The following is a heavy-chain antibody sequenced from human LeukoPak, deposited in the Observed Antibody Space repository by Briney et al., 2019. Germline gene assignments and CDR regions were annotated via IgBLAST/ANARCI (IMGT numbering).Heavy chain of an antibody. V-gene: IGHV4-34*01. CDR2: IDHRGDT. D-gene: IGHD5-24*01. J-gene: IGHJ4*03. CDR3: ARGATISETGYFDF. CDR1: GGSFSRYY. Sequence: SETLSLTCAVYGGSFSRYYWSWLPQSPGQGLEWIAEIDHRGDTNYNPSVKSRVTISVDTSKNQFSLKVRSLSAGDTAVYCCARGATISETGYFDFWGQGTLVTVSS.